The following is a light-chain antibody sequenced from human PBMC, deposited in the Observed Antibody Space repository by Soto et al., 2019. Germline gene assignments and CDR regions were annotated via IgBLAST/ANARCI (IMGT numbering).Light chain of an antibody. CDR2: DAS. CDR3: QQRSNWPRGT. V-gene: IGKV3-11*01. CDR1: LSVSSY. J-gene: IGKJ5*01. Sequence: EIVLTQSPATLSLSPGERATLSCRASLSVSSYLAWYQQKPGQAPRLLIYDASNSATGIPARFSGSGSGTDFTLTISNLEREDFAVYYCQQRSNWPRGTFGQGTRLEIK.